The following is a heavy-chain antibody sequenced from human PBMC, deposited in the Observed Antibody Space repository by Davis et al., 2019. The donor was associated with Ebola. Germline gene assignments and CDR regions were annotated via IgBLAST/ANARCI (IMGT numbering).Heavy chain of an antibody. CDR3: ARVYYGSDRQGAFDI. CDR2: ISGSGGST. D-gene: IGHD3-10*01. V-gene: IGHV3-23*01. J-gene: IGHJ3*02. CDR1: GITFSTTA. Sequence: GGSLRLSCQASGITFSTTAMRWLRQDPAKRLEWVSAISGSGGSTYYADAVNGRFTISRDNAKNSLYLQMNSLRAEETAVYYCARVYYGSDRQGAFDIWGQGTMVTVSS.